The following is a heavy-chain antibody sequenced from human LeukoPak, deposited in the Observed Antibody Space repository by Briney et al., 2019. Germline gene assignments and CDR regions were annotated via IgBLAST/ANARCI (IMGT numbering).Heavy chain of an antibody. CDR2: IYYSGST. Sequence: SETPSLTCTVSGGSISSSSYYWGWIRQPPGKGLEWIGSIYYSGSTYYNPSLKSRVTISVDTSKNQFSLKLSSVTAADTAVYYCARAYDFWSGYHFTYDYWGQGTLVTVSS. J-gene: IGHJ4*02. CDR3: ARAYDFWSGYHFTYDY. D-gene: IGHD3-3*01. CDR1: GGSISSSSYY. V-gene: IGHV4-39*01.